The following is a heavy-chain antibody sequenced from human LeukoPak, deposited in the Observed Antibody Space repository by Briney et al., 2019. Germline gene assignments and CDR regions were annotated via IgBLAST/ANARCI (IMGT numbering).Heavy chain of an antibody. D-gene: IGHD6-19*01. Sequence: PSETLSLTCTVSGGSIDTYYWTWIRQPPGKGLEWIGFVYYNGNTNYNPSLKSRVTISVDTSKNQFSLKVNAVTAADTAVYFCARRVAVTARYYFGFWGQGALVTVSS. CDR2: VYYNGNT. V-gene: IGHV4-59*08. CDR3: ARRVAVTARYYFGF. CDR1: GGSIDTYY. J-gene: IGHJ4*02.